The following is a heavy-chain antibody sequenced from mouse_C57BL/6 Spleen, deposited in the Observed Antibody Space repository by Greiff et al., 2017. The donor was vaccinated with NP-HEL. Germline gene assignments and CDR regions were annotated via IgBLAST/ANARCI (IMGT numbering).Heavy chain of an antibody. D-gene: IGHD1-1*01. CDR2: IDPSDSYT. Sequence: VQLQQPGAELVMPGASVKLSCKASGYTFTSYWMHWVKQRPGQGLEWIGEIDPSDSYTNYNQKFKGKSTLTVDKSSSTAYMQLSSLTSEDSAVYYCARKDYYGRVDDWGQGTTLTVSS. J-gene: IGHJ2*01. CDR3: ARKDYYGRVDD. CDR1: GYTFTSYW. V-gene: IGHV1-69*01.